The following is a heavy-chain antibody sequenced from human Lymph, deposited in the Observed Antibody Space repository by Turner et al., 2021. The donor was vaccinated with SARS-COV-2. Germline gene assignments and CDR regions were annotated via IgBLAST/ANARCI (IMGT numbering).Heavy chain of an antibody. Sequence: EVQLVESGGGLVQPGGSLRLSCAASGFTFSSYWMSWVRQAPGKGLEWVANIKQDGSEKYCVDSVKGRFTISRDNAKNSLYLQMNSLRADDTAVYFCARVGVRFEWSDGYHYYYAMDVWGQGTTVTVSS. V-gene: IGHV3-7*03. D-gene: IGHD3-3*01. CDR2: IKQDGSEK. CDR3: ARVGVRFEWSDGYHYYYAMDV. J-gene: IGHJ6*02. CDR1: GFTFSSYW.